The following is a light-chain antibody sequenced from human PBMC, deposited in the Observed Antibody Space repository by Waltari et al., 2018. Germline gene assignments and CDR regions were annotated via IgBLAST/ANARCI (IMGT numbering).Light chain of an antibody. CDR1: NLEARY. Sequence: SYELTHSPSVSVSPGQTASISCSGDNLEARYVCWYQQKPGQSPVLVLHQDSKRPSGIPERFSGFNSGNTATLTISETQSMDEADYYCQAWDRNTYVVFGGGTKLTVL. CDR2: QDS. J-gene: IGLJ2*01. CDR3: QAWDRNTYVV. V-gene: IGLV3-1*01.